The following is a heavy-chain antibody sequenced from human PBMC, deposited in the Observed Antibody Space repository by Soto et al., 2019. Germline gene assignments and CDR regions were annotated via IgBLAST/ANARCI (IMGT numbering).Heavy chain of an antibody. D-gene: IGHD1-26*01. Sequence: PGGSLRLSCAASGFTFSSYAMHWVRQAPGKGLEWVAVISYDGSNKYYADSVKGRFTISRDNSKNTLYLQMNSLRAEDTAVYYCARALVGGSYYDLDSWGQGPLVTVSS. CDR1: GFTFSSYA. CDR3: ARALVGGSYYDLDS. CDR2: ISYDGSNK. J-gene: IGHJ4*02. V-gene: IGHV3-30-3*01.